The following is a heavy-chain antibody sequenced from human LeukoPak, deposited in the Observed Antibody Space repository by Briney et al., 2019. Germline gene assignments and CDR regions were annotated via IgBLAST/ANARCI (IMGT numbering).Heavy chain of an antibody. J-gene: IGHJ4*02. CDR2: IYTSGST. CDR3: ARSRRDGYNPYFDY. V-gene: IGHV4-61*02. Sequence: SETLSLTCTVSGGSISSGSYYWSWIRQPAGKGLEWIGRIYTSGSTNYNPSLKSRVTISVDTSKNQFSLKLSSVTAAGTAVYYCARSRRDGYNPYFDYWGQGTLVTVSS. D-gene: IGHD5-24*01. CDR1: GGSISSGSYY.